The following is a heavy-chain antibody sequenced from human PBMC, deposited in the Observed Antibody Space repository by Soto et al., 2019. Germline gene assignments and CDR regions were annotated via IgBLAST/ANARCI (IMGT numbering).Heavy chain of an antibody. J-gene: IGHJ5*02. V-gene: IGHV1-18*01. CDR1: GYTFSTYG. Sequence: QVQLVQSGAEVKKPGASVKVSCKASGYTFSTYGFSWVRQAPGQGLEWMGWIGAYNDDTNYAQNFQGRVTMTTDTTTTTSYMELRNLRSDDTAVYFWARDWRGAEGFDPWAQGTLVTVSS. CDR3: ARDWRGAEGFDP. CDR2: IGAYNDDT. D-gene: IGHD3-3*01.